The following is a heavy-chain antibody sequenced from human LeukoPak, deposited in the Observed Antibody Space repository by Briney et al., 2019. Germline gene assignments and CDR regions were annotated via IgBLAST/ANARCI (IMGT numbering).Heavy chain of an antibody. Sequence: PSETLSLTCTVSGGSISGNYYWSWIRQPAGKGLEWIGRIYARGNTNYNPSLKSRVTISVDTSKNQFSLKLSSVTAADTAVYYCAMGQLSFYYFDYWGQGTLVTVSS. CDR2: IYARGNT. D-gene: IGHD3-16*02. V-gene: IGHV4-61*02. CDR1: GGSISGNYY. J-gene: IGHJ4*02. CDR3: AMGQLSFYYFDY.